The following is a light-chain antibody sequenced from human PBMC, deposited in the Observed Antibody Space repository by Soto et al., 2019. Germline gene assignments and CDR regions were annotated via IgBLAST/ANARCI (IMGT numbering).Light chain of an antibody. CDR1: SSDVGGYTY. CDR3: SSYTSSRTHWV. V-gene: IGLV2-14*01. J-gene: IGLJ3*02. CDR2: EVS. Sequence: QSALTQPASVYGSPGQSITISCTGTSSDVGGYTYVSWYQQHPGKAPKLMIYEVSNRPSGVSNRFSGSKSGNTASLTISGLQAEDEADYYCSSYTSSRTHWVFGGGTKVPVL.